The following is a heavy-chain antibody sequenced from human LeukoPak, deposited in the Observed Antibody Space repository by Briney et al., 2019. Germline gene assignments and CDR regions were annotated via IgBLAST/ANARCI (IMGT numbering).Heavy chain of an antibody. D-gene: IGHD4-23*01. CDR3: ARYDYGGKFPLFFDY. CDR1: GFTFSSYW. V-gene: IGHV3-7*01. Sequence: GGSLRLSCAASGFTFSSYWMSWVRQAPGKGLVWVANIKQDGSEKYYVDSVKGGFTISRDNAKNSLYLQMNRLRAEDTAVYYCARYDYGGKFPLFFDYWGQGTLVTVSS. J-gene: IGHJ4*02. CDR2: IKQDGSEK.